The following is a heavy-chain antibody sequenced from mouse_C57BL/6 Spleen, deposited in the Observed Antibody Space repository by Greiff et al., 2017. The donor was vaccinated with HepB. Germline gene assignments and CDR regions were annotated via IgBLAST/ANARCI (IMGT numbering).Heavy chain of an antibody. CDR3: ARSPYGNYGAWFAY. D-gene: IGHD2-1*01. CDR1: GYTFTSYW. V-gene: IGHV1-72*01. Sequence: VQLQQPGAELVKPGASVKLSCKASGYTFTSYWMHWVKQRPGRGLEWIGRIDPNSGGTKYNEKFKSKATLTVDKPSSTAYMQLSSLTSKDSAVYYCARSPYGNYGAWFAYWGQGTLVTVSA. CDR2: IDPNSGGT. J-gene: IGHJ3*01.